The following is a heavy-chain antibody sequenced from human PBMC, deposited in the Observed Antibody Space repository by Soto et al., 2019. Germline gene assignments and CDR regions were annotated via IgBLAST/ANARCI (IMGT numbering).Heavy chain of an antibody. D-gene: IGHD3-10*01. CDR1: GFTFSSYA. Sequence: VGSLRLSCAASGFTFSSYAMSWVRQAPGKGLEWVSAISGSGGSTYYADSVKGRFTISRDNSKNTLYLQMNSLRAEDTAVYYCAKYASGSGSYYSPFDYWGQGTLVTVSS. CDR2: ISGSGGST. CDR3: AKYASGSGSYYSPFDY. V-gene: IGHV3-23*01. J-gene: IGHJ4*02.